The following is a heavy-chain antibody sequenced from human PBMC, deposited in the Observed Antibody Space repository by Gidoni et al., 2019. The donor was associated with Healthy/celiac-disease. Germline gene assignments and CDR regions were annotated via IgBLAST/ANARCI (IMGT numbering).Heavy chain of an antibody. CDR2: INHSGST. D-gene: IGHD2-15*01. Sequence: QVQLQQWGAGLLKPSETLSLTCAGYGGSFSGYYWSWIRQPPGKGLEWIGEINHSGSTNYNPSRKSRVTISVDTSKNQFSLKLSSVTAADTDVYYCARGRPRLGYCSGGSCYSKAKRGYYFDYWGQGTLVTVSS. J-gene: IGHJ4*02. V-gene: IGHV4-34*01. CDR3: ARGRPRLGYCSGGSCYSKAKRGYYFDY. CDR1: GGSFSGYY.